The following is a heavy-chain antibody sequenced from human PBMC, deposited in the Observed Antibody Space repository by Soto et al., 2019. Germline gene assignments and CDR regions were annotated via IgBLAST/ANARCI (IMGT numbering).Heavy chain of an antibody. J-gene: IGHJ4*02. CDR1: GYTFTTYG. D-gene: IGHD3-16*01. CDR2: ISAHTGHT. V-gene: IGHV1-18*01. CDR3: ARGRTWGARDFDY. Sequence: QVQLVQSGGEVKRPGASVRVSCKASGYTFTTYGISWVRQAPRQGLEWMGWISAHTGHTDYAQKFQGRVTMTTDTSTNTVSMELRSLRFHDTAVYYCARGRTWGARDFDYWGQGTLVAVSS.